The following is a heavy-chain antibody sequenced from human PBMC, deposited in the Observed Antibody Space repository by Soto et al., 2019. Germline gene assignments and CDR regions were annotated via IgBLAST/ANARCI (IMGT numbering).Heavy chain of an antibody. CDR3: AKGPHTNVGWPYYFES. CDR1: GFSLANYP. J-gene: IGHJ4*02. CDR2: SSPRGDTI. Sequence: GGSLRLSCVASGFSLANYPMNWVRQTPGKGLEWISYSSPRGDTIYYADSVEGRFTISRDNARNSLSLHMSSLRDEDSALYYCAKGPHTNVGWPYYFESWGQGVPVTAPQ. V-gene: IGHV3-48*02. D-gene: IGHD6-19*01.